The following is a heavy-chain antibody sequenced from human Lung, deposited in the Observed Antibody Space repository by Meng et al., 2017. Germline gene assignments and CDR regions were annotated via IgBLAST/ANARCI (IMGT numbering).Heavy chain of an antibody. CDR2: MSFDGAQI. CDR3: ARDKPPNDV. V-gene: IGHV3-30*01. CDR1: GFTFQIYA. Sequence: ESGGGVVQPGGSVSLSCAASGFTFQIYAMHWVRQAPGKGLEWVSCMSFDGAQIYYSDSVRGRFTISRDNSKNTLYLQMNSLRAEDTAVYYCARDKPPNDVWGRGTLVTVSS. J-gene: IGHJ2*01.